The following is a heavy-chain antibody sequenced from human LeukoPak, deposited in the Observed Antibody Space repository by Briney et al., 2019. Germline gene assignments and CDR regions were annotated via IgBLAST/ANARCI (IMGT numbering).Heavy chain of an antibody. D-gene: IGHD4-17*01. CDR2: IYYSGST. CDR1: GGSISSYY. CDR3: ARHEPGDYGTYYFDY. V-gene: IGHV4-59*08. J-gene: IGHJ4*02. Sequence: SETLSLTCTVSGGSISSYYWSWIRQPPGKGLEWIGYIYYSGSTNYNPSLKSRVTISVDTSKNQFSLKLSSVTAADTAVYYCARHEPGDYGTYYFDYWGQGTLVTVSS.